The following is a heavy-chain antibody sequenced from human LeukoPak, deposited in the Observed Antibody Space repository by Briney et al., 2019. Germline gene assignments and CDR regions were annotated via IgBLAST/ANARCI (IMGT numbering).Heavy chain of an antibody. J-gene: IGHJ4*02. D-gene: IGHD6-19*01. CDR3: ARLRVSAAVAAPLDY. CDR1: GYTFTTYW. Sequence: GESLQISCKASGYTFTTYWIGWGRLVPGKGLEWMGIIYPGDSDTRYSPSLQGQVTISVDKSISTAYLQWSSLKASDTAMYYCARLRVSAAVAAPLDYWGQGTLVTVSS. CDR2: IYPGDSDT. V-gene: IGHV5-51*01.